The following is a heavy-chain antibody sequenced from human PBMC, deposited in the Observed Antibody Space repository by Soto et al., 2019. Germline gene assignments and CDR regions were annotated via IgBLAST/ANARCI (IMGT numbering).Heavy chain of an antibody. CDR3: ALWGAVASRRNWFDP. J-gene: IGHJ5*02. D-gene: IGHD6-19*01. CDR1: GYTFTSYG. Sequence: QVQLVQSGAEVKKPGASVKVSCKASGYTFTSYGLSWVRQAPGQGLEWMGWISAYNGNTNYAQKLQGRVTMTTDTAKSTAYMELRSLRAYDTAVYSCALWGAVASRRNWFDPWGQGTLVTVSS. V-gene: IGHV1-18*04. CDR2: ISAYNGNT.